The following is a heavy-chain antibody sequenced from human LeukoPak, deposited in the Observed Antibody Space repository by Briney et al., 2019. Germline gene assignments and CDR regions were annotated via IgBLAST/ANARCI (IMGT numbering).Heavy chain of an antibody. Sequence: GGSLRLSCAASGFTFSGYSMNWVRQAPGKGLEWVSSISSSSSYIYYADSVKGRFTISRDNAKNSLYLQMNSLRAEDTAVYYCARDLVPGYSYGFPYYFDYWGQGTLVTVSS. CDR3: ARDLVPGYSYGFPYYFDY. J-gene: IGHJ4*02. CDR1: GFTFSGYS. CDR2: ISSSSSYI. V-gene: IGHV3-21*01. D-gene: IGHD5-18*01.